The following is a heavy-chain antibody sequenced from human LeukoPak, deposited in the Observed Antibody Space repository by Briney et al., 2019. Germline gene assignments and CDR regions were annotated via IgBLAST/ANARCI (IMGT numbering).Heavy chain of an antibody. CDR2: ISSSSSTI. J-gene: IGHJ4*02. CDR1: GFTFSSYS. CDR3: AREGEQLATYYFDY. V-gene: IGHV3-48*04. Sequence: GGSLRLSCTASGFTFSSYSMNWVRQAPGKGLEWVSYISSSSSTIYYADSVKGRFTISRDNAKNSLYLQMNSLRAEDTAVYYCAREGEQLATYYFDYWGQGTLVTVSS. D-gene: IGHD6-6*01.